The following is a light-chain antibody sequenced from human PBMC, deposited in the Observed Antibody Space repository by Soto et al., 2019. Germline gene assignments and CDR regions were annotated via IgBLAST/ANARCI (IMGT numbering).Light chain of an antibody. J-gene: IGKJ5*01. CDR1: QGISSF. Sequence: DIQLTQSPSFLSASVGDRVTITCRASQGISSFLAWYQEKPGEAPKLLIYDASTLQSGVPSRFSGSGSGTEFTLTISSLQPEDFATYYCQQLDSYPITFGQGTQLEIK. CDR2: DAS. V-gene: IGKV1-9*01. CDR3: QQLDSYPIT.